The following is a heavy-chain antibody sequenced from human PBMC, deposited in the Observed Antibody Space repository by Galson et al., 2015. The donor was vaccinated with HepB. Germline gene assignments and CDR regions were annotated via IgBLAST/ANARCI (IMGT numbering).Heavy chain of an antibody. CDR2: IYNSGST. Sequence: SETLSLTCTVSGDSISAYYWSWIRQSPEKGLEWIGYIYNSGSTDYNPSLKSRATISLDTSKNQFSLRLSSVTAADTAVLYCARNSVHYYYAFDVWGQGTVVTVSS. CDR1: GDSISAYY. CDR3: ARNSVHYYYAFDV. J-gene: IGHJ3*01. V-gene: IGHV4-59*08. D-gene: IGHD3-22*01.